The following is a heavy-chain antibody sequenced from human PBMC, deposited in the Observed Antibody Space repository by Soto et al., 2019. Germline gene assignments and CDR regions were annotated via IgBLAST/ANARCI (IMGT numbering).Heavy chain of an antibody. CDR1: GFSFSAYW. CDR3: ARGRSLNA. J-gene: IGHJ3*01. CDR2: IRADGYEK. V-gene: IGHV3-7*03. Sequence: EVQVVESGGGLVQPGGSLRLSCAASGFSFSAYWMNWVRQAPGKGLEWVANIRADGYEKNYVDSVKGRFTISRDDAKNSLYLEMNSLRDEDTALYFCARGRSLNAWGQGTMVTVSS. D-gene: IGHD2-8*01.